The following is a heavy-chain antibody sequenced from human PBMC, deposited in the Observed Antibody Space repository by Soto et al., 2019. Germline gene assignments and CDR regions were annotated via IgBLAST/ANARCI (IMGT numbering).Heavy chain of an antibody. D-gene: IGHD3-22*01. CDR2: ISYDGSNK. V-gene: IGHV3-30-3*01. CDR3: AREHDSAFDP. Sequence: QVQLVESGGGVVQPGRSLRLSCAASGFTFSSYAMHWVRQAPGKGLEWVAVISYDGSNKYYADSVKGRFTISRDNSKNTLYLQMNSLRAEDTAVYYCAREHDSAFDPWGQGTLVTVSS. J-gene: IGHJ5*02. CDR1: GFTFSSYA.